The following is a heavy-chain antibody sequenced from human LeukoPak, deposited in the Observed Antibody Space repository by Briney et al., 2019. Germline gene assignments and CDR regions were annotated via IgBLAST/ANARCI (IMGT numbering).Heavy chain of an antibody. Sequence: GGSLRLSCAASGFTFSSYAMHWVRQAPGKGLEWVAVISYDGSNKYYADSVKGRFTISRDNSKNTLYLQMNSLRAEDTAVYYCAKVEQLVLFQDYYYGMDVWGQGTTVTVSS. CDR3: AKVEQLVLFQDYYYGMDV. V-gene: IGHV3-30-3*01. CDR2: ISYDGSNK. CDR1: GFTFSSYA. J-gene: IGHJ6*02. D-gene: IGHD6-6*01.